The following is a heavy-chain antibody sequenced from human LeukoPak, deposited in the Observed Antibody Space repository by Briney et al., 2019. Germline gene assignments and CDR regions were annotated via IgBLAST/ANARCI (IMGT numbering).Heavy chain of an antibody. V-gene: IGHV4-61*02. Sequence: SETLSLTCTVSGGSISSGSYYWSWIRQPAGKGLEWIGRIYTSGSTNYNPSLKSRVTISVDMSKNQFSLKLSSVTAADTAVYYCARASGYYGSSDYWGQGTLVTVSS. CDR3: ARASGYYGSSDY. J-gene: IGHJ4*02. CDR1: GGSISSGSYY. D-gene: IGHD3-22*01. CDR2: IYTSGST.